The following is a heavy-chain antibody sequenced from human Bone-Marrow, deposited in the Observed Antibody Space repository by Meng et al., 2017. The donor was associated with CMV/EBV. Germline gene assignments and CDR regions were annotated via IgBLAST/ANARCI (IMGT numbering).Heavy chain of an antibody. J-gene: IGHJ4*02. Sequence: AAVKVSCKASGYTFTSYGISWVRQAPGQGLEWMGWISAYNGNTNSAQKLQGRVTMTTDTSTSTAYMELRSLRSDDTAVYYCAREGDCSSTSCSFDNWGQGTLVTFSS. CDR1: GYTFTSYG. V-gene: IGHV1-18*01. CDR2: ISAYNGNT. D-gene: IGHD2-2*01. CDR3: AREGDCSSTSCSFDN.